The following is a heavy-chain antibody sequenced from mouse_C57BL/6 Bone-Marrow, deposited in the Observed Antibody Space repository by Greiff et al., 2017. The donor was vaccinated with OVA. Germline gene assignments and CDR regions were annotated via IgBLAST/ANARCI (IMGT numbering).Heavy chain of an antibody. CDR3: ARSYYGNYDRFAY. V-gene: IGHV1-19*01. J-gene: IGHJ3*01. CDR2: INPYNGGT. CDR1: GYTFTDYY. Sequence: VQLQQSGPVLVKPGASVKMSCKASGYTFTDYYMNWVKQSHGKSLEWIGVINPYNGGTSYNQKFKGKATLTVDKSSSTAYMELNSLTSEDSAVYYCARSYYGNYDRFAYWGQGTLVTVSA. D-gene: IGHD2-10*01.